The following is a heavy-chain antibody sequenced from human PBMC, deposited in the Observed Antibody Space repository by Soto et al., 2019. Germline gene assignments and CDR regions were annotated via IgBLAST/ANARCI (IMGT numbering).Heavy chain of an antibody. CDR3: AKDAYSSSWNNWFDP. Sequence: EVQLVESGGGLVQPGRSLRLSCAASGFTFDDYAMHWVRQAPGKGLEWVSGISWNSGSIGYADSVKGRFTISRDNAKNSLYLQMNSLRAEDTDLYYCAKDAYSSSWNNWFDPWGQGTLVTVSS. V-gene: IGHV3-9*01. CDR2: ISWNSGSI. D-gene: IGHD6-13*01. CDR1: GFTFDDYA. J-gene: IGHJ5*02.